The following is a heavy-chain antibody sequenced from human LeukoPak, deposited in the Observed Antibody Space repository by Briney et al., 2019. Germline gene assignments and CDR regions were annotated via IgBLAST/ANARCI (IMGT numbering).Heavy chain of an antibody. CDR2: IRSKAYGGTT. D-gene: IGHD2-15*01. J-gene: IGHJ4*02. V-gene: IGHV3-49*04. CDR3: TIVSLVAASVFFDY. Sequence: GRSLRLSCTASGFTFGDYAMSWVRQAPGEGLEWVSFIRSKAYGGTTEYAASVKGRFTISRDDSKSIAYLQMNSLKTEDTAVYYCTIVSLVAASVFFDYWGQGTLVTVSS. CDR1: GFTFGDYA.